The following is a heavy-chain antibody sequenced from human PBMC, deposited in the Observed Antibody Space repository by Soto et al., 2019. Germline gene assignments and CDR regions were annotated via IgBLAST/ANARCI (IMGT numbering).Heavy chain of an antibody. CDR1: GGTFSSYA. J-gene: IGHJ4*02. Sequence: QVQLVQSGAEVKKPGSSVKVSCKASGGTFSSYAISWVRQAPGQGLEWMGGIIPIFGTANYAQKFQGRVTITADESTRTAYMELSSMRSEDTAVYYCARVSGSYSGGRPSGNYFDYWGQGTLVTVSS. CDR2: IIPIFGTA. V-gene: IGHV1-69*01. D-gene: IGHD1-26*01. CDR3: ARVSGSYSGGRPSGNYFDY.